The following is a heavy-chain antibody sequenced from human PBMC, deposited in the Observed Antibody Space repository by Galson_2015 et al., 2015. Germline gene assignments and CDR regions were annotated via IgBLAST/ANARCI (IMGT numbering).Heavy chain of an antibody. Sequence: SLRLSCAASGFTFSSNAMHWVRQATGKGLEWVSTIGSGGDTYYPGSVKGRFTISRENAKNSLYLQMNSLRAGDTAVYYCVASLYGDYDAYWGQGTLVTVSS. CDR1: GFTFSSNA. J-gene: IGHJ4*02. CDR3: VASLYGDYDAY. V-gene: IGHV3-13*04. CDR2: IGSGGDT. D-gene: IGHD4-17*01.